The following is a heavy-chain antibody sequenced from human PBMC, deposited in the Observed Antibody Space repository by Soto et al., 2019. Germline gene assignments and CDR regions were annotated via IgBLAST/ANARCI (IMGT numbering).Heavy chain of an antibody. V-gene: IGHV3-30-3*01. Sequence: GGSLRLSCAASGFTFSSYAMHWVRQAPGKGLEWVAVISYDGSNKYYADSVKGRFTISRDNSKNTLYLQMNSLRAEDTAVYYCARVGVLRSYYYYGMDVWGQGTTVTVSS. D-gene: IGHD2-8*01. J-gene: IGHJ6*02. CDR1: GFTFSSYA. CDR2: ISYDGSNK. CDR3: ARVGVLRSYYYYGMDV.